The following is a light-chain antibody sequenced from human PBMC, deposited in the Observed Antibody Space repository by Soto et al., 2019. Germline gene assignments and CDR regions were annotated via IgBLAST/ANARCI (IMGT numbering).Light chain of an antibody. CDR1: SSDVGSYNL. V-gene: IGLV2-23*01. J-gene: IGLJ2*01. CDR2: EGS. Sequence: QSVLTQPASVSGSPGQLITISCTGTSSDVGSYNLVSWYQQHPGKAPKLMIYEGSKRPSGVSNRFSGSKSGNTASLTISGLQAEDEADYYCCSYAGSSTLVVFGGGTQLT. CDR3: CSYAGSSTLVV.